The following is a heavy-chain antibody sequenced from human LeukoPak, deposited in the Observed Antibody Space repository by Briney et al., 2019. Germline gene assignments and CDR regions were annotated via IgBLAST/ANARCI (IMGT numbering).Heavy chain of an antibody. Sequence: ASVKVSCKASGYTFTSYDINWVRQATGQGLEWMGCMNPNSGNTGYAQRFQGRVTMTRNTSISTAYMELSSLRSEDTAVYYCARGASYYDSTAYYYAWFDPCGQGTLVTVSS. D-gene: IGHD3-22*01. CDR3: ARGASYYDSTAYYYAWFDP. J-gene: IGHJ5*02. CDR1: GYTFTSYD. V-gene: IGHV1-8*01. CDR2: MNPNSGNT.